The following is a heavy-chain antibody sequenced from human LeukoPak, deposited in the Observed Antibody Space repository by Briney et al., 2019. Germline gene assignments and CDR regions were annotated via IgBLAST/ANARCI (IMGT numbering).Heavy chain of an antibody. V-gene: IGHV4-61*02. J-gene: IGHJ6*02. Sequence: PSQTLSLTCTVSGGSISSGSYYWSWIRQPAGKGLEWIGRIYTSGSTNYNPSLKSRVTISVDTSKNQFSLKLSSVAAADTAVYYCARASLGYCSGGSCYYYGMDVWGQGTTVTVSS. CDR3: ARASLGYCSGGSCYYYGMDV. CDR1: GGSISSGSYY. CDR2: IYTSGST. D-gene: IGHD2-15*01.